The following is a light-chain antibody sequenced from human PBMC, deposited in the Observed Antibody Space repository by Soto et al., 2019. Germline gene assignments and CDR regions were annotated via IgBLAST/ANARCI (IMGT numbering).Light chain of an antibody. J-gene: IGKJ2*01. V-gene: IGKV1-5*03. CDR2: KAS. Sequence: DIQMTQSPSTLSGSVGDRVTITCRASQTISSWLAWYQQKPGKAPKLLIYKASTLKSGVPSRFSGSGSGTEFTLTINSLQPEDFATYYCQQYISFSDSFGQGTKLEIK. CDR1: QTISSW. CDR3: QQYISFSDS.